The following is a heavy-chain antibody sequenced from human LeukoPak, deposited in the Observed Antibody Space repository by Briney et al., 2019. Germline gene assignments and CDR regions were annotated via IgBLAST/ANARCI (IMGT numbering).Heavy chain of an antibody. D-gene: IGHD2-2*01. CDR3: ARGGNCSSTSCQTYYYYGMDV. J-gene: IGHJ6*02. Sequence: GASVKVSCKASGGTFSSYAISWVRQAPGQGLEWMGRIIPIFGIANYAQKFQGSVTITADKSTSTAYMELSSLRSEDTAVYYCARGGNCSSTSCQTYYYYGMDVWGQGTTVTVSS. V-gene: IGHV1-69*04. CDR1: GGTFSSYA. CDR2: IIPIFGIA.